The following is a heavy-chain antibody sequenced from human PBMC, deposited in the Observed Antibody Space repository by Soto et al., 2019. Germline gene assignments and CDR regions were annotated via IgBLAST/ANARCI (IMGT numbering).Heavy chain of an antibody. CDR3: ARCFSGNYPSRPEEQYYIDA. CDR2: IYYSGYT. V-gene: IGHV4-59*01. D-gene: IGHD1-26*01. CDR1: GDSIRSYY. Sequence: SETLCLTCTVSGDSIRSYYWSWIRQPPGKGLEWIGYIYYSGYTSYNPSLKSRVTISVDTSKNQFSLKLNSVTAADTAVYYCARCFSGNYPSRPEEQYYIDAWGQGPLVTVS. J-gene: IGHJ4*02.